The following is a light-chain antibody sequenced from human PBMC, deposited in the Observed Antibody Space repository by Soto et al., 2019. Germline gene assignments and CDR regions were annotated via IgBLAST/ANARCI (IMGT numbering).Light chain of an antibody. CDR1: QTVGSK. Sequence: EIVMTQSPATRSVSPGERATLSCRASQTVGSKLAWYQQKPGQAPRLLIYGASTRATGIPARFSGSGSGTEFTLTISSLQSEDFAVYYCQQYNNWPSWTFGQGTKVDIK. V-gene: IGKV3-15*01. J-gene: IGKJ1*01. CDR2: GAS. CDR3: QQYNNWPSWT.